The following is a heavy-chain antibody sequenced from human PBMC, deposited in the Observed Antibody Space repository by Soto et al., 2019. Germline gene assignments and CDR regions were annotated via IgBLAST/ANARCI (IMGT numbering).Heavy chain of an antibody. V-gene: IGHV3-53*01. J-gene: IGHJ5*02. Sequence: GGCLRLYCAASWFTVSSKYMNWVRQAPGKGLEWVSIIWSAGLTYYADSVRGRFTISRDISKNILFLQMNNLRAEDSAIYYCARDLPPDLWGQGTLVTVSS. CDR1: WFTVSSKY. CDR3: ARDLPPDL. CDR2: IWSAGLT.